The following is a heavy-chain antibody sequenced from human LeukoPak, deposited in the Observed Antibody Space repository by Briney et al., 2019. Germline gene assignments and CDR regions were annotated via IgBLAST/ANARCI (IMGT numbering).Heavy chain of an antibody. J-gene: IGHJ6*03. CDR2: IYHSGST. CDR3: ARDRYCSSTSCETSNWNYFYMDV. CDR1: GYSISSGYY. V-gene: IGHV4-38-2*02. Sequence: PSETLSLTCTVSGYSISSGYYWGWIRQPPGKGLEWIGSIYHSGSTYYNPSLKSRVTISVDTSKNQFSLKLSSVTAADTAVYYCARDRYCSSTSCETSNWNYFYMDVWGKGTTVTVSS. D-gene: IGHD2-2*01.